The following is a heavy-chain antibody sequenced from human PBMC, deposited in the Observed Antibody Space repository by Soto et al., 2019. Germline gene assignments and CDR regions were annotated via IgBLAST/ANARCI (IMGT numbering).Heavy chain of an antibody. CDR3: AKHCGGDCSNGFDI. CDR1: ADIFNNYY. D-gene: IGHD2-21*02. Sequence: ASVKVSCKTSADIFNNYYMHLVRQAPGQGREWXGVXTPXXGXTXXXQXXXGRVTMTRDTSTRTVYVELSSLRSEDTAVYYCAKHCGGDCSNGFDIWGQGTKVTVSS. V-gene: IGHV1-46*02. CDR2: XTPXXGXT. J-gene: IGHJ3*02.